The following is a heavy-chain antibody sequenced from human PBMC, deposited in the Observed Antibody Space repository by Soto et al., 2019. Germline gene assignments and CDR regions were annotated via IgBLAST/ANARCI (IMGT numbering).Heavy chain of an antibody. Sequence: GGSLRLSCVASGFAFSTYAMHRVRQTPGRGLEWLAVISIEGRNKYDAHLLEGRFNSSRDNSENTLYLQMDSLRPEDTAVYVCGASGLSFAYWGQGNRVTVSS. CDR2: ISIEGRNK. V-gene: IGHV3-30*04. CDR3: GASGLSFAY. D-gene: IGHD3-16*02. J-gene: IGHJ4*02. CDR1: GFAFSTYA.